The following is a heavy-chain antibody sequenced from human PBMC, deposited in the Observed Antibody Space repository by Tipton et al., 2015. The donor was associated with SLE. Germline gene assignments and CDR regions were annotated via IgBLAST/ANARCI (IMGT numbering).Heavy chain of an antibody. D-gene: IGHD7-27*01. CDR3: ARDPNGGYGSFDY. J-gene: IGHJ4*02. CDR2: ISSTGST. Sequence: TLSLTCTVSGVSISSSRYYSTWSWIRQSAGKGLEWIGRISSTGSTNYNPSLKSRVTMSVDTSKNQFSLSLRSVTAADTAVYYCARDPNGGYGSFDYWGLGALVTVSS. V-gene: IGHV4-61*02. CDR1: GVSISSSRYYST.